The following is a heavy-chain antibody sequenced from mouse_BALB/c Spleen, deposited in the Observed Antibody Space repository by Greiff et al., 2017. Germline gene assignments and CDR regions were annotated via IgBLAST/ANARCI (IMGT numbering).Heavy chain of an antibody. CDR3: ARGGLRDAMDY. Sequence: EVQGVESGGGLVKPGGSLKLSCAASGFTFSDYYMYWVRQTPEKRLEWVATISDGGSYTYYPDSVKGRFTISRDNAKNNLYLQMSSLKSEDTAMYYCARGGLRDAMDYWGQGTSVTVSS. J-gene: IGHJ4*01. CDR2: ISDGGSYT. V-gene: IGHV5-4*02. CDR1: GFTFSDYY. D-gene: IGHD3-1*01.